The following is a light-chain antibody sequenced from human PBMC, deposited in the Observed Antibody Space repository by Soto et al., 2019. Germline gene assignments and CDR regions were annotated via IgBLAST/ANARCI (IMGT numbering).Light chain of an antibody. J-gene: IGLJ1*01. V-gene: IGLV1-44*01. CDR3: AAWDDSLNVYV. CDR2: SNN. CDR1: SSNIGSNT. Sequence: QSVLTQPPSASGTPGQRVTISCSGSSSNIGSNTVNWYQQLPGTAPKLLIYSNNQRPSGVPDRFSGSKSGTSGSLAISGLQSEDEADYYCAAWDDSLNVYVFGTGTKLTVL.